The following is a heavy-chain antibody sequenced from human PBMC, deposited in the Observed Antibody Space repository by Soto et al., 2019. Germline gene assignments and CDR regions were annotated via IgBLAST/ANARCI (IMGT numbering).Heavy chain of an antibody. Sequence: SETLSLTCTVSGGSVSSGSYYWGWIRQPPGKGLEWIGSIYYSGSTYYNPSLKSRVTISVDTSKNQFSLKLSSVTAADTAVYYCARHDIAAGDYYYYYYMDVWGKGTTVTVSS. J-gene: IGHJ6*03. V-gene: IGHV4-39*01. D-gene: IGHD6-13*01. CDR1: GGSVSSGSYY. CDR2: IYYSGST. CDR3: ARHDIAAGDYYYYYYMDV.